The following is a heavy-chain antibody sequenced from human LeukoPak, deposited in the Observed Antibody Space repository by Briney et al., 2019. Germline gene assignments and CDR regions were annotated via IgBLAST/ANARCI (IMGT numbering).Heavy chain of an antibody. Sequence: GGSLRLSCAASGFTFSSYGMHWVRQAPGKGLEWVAVIWYDGSNKYYADSVKGRFTISRDNSKNTLYLQMNSLRAEDTAVYYCARAACGGDCSFDYWGQGTLVTVSS. CDR2: IWYDGSNK. CDR3: ARAACGGDCSFDY. D-gene: IGHD2-21*02. V-gene: IGHV3-33*01. CDR1: GFTFSSYG. J-gene: IGHJ4*02.